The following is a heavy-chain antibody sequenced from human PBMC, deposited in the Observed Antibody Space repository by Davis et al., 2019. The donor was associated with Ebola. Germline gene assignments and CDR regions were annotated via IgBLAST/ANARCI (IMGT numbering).Heavy chain of an antibody. CDR2: ISGSGGST. V-gene: IGHV3-23*01. D-gene: IGHD2-15*01. CDR1: GFTFSSYG. CDR3: AKVDIVVVVAATPGVDY. Sequence: GESLKISCAASGFTFSSYGMHWVRQAPGKGLEWVSAISGSGGSTYYADSVKGRFTISRDNSKNTLYLQMNSLRAEDTAVYYCAKVDIVVVVAATPGVDYWGQGTLVTVSS. J-gene: IGHJ4*02.